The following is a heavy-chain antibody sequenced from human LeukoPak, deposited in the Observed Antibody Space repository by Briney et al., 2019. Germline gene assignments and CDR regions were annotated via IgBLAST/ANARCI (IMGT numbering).Heavy chain of an antibody. V-gene: IGHV1-18*01. CDR1: GYTFTSYG. J-gene: IGHJ4*02. D-gene: IGHD3-10*01. Sequence: GASVKVSCKASGYTFTSYGISWVRQAPGEGLEWMGWISAYNGNTNFAQKLQGRVTMTTDTSTSTAYMELRSLRSDDTAVYYCARVDFHGSGSPLDYWGQGTLVTVSS. CDR3: ARVDFHGSGSPLDY. CDR2: ISAYNGNT.